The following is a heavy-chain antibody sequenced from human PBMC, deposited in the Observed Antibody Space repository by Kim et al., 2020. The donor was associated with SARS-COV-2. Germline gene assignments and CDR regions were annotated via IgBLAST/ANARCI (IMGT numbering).Heavy chain of an antibody. CDR3: AREGNGSPALD. D-gene: IGHD1-1*01. CDR2: ISQSGTT. J-gene: IGHJ4*02. Sequence: SETLSLTCTVFGGSINTAPWWTWVRQSPGKGLEWFGEISQSGTTSYNPSLKSRVTISVDKSQNQFFLKLFSVTAADTAVYYCAREGNGSPALDWGQGTLV. CDR1: GGSINTAPW. V-gene: IGHV4-4*02.